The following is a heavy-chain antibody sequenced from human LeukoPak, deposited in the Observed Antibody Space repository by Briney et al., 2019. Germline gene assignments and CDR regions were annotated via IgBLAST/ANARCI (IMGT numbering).Heavy chain of an antibody. CDR2: IWSDGSHT. D-gene: IGHD1-14*01. V-gene: IGHV3-33*01. Sequence: GGSLRLSCVVSGFSFRDHGMHWVRQAPGKGLEWVTQIWSDGSHTYYADSVEGRFTVSRDTPNNMLFLQMNSLRVEDTAVYYCARDGQQPAPYSFDFWGQGTMVTVSS. J-gene: IGHJ3*01. CDR3: ARDGQQPAPYSFDF. CDR1: GFSFRDHG.